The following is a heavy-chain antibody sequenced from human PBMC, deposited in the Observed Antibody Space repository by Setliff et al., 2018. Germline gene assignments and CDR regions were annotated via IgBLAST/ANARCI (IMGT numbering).Heavy chain of an antibody. CDR1: GGTFKNHA. Sequence: SVKVSCKTSGGTFKNHAISWVRQAPGRGLEWMGGTIPMFDRPNYAQKFQGRVAITADESTNTAYIEISSLRYEDTAVYYCARGNMDVVAAGGKYSGLAFWGQGTTVTVSS. V-gene: IGHV1-69*13. CDR3: ARGNMDVVAAGGKYSGLAF. D-gene: IGHD6-13*01. J-gene: IGHJ6*02. CDR2: TIPMFDRP.